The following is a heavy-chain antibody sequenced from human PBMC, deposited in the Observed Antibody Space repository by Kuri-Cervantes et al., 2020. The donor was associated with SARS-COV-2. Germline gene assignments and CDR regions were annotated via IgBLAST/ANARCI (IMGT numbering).Heavy chain of an antibody. J-gene: IGHJ6*02. D-gene: IGHD2-2*01. CDR1: GYTLTGYY. CDR3: ARALGYCSSTSCSYWDYYYYGMDV. Sequence: ASVKVSCKASGYTLTGYYMHWVRQAPGQGLEWMGWINPNSGGTNYAQKFQGWVTMTRDTSISTAYMELSRLRSDDTAVYYCARALGYCSSTSCSYWDYYYYGMDVWGQGTTVTVSS. CDR2: INPNSGGT. V-gene: IGHV1-2*04.